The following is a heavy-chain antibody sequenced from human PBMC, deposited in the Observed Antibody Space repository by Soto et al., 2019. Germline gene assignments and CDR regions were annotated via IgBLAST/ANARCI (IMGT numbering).Heavy chain of an antibody. Sequence: GGPLSLSCAASEFTFSSYAMSRARQPPGQALKWVSAISGSGGSTYYADSVHGRFTISRDNPKNPMYLQMNSLRAEDTAVYYCAKERPYCRGGSRYHSGFDSPGYYGMDVWGQGTTVTVSS. CDR1: EFTFSSYA. D-gene: IGHD2-15*01. J-gene: IGHJ6*02. V-gene: IGHV3-23*01. CDR3: AKERPYCRGGSRYHSGFDSPGYYGMDV. CDR2: ISGSGGST.